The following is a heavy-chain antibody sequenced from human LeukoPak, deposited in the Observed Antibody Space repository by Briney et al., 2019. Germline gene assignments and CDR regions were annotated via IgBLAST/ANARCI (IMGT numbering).Heavy chain of an antibody. V-gene: IGHV3-23*01. D-gene: IGHD5-18*01. CDR3: AKNVMVKRYIDY. Sequence: GGSMRLSCAASGFILNNHAMTWVRQAPGEGLQWISVISGSGRTVEYEDSVKGRFTISRDNSKNTVFLQMNNLRVEDTAIYYCAKNVMVKRYIDYWGQGTPVTVSS. CDR1: GFILNNHA. J-gene: IGHJ4*02. CDR2: ISGSGRTV.